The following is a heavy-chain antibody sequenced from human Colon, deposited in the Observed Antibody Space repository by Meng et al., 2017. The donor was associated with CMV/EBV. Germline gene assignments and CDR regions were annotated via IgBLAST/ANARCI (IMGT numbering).Heavy chain of an antibody. CDR1: GFSVSSYW. J-gene: IGHJ4*02. D-gene: IGHD3-3*01. CDR3: ARDREIKILRFLEYDS. V-gene: IGHV1-2*02. CDR2: LNPNTGGA. Sequence: GESLKISCAASGFSVSSYWMHWVRQAPGQGLEWMGWLNPNTGGANYAQKFQGRVTMTRDTSITTAYMELDRLTFDDTATYYCARDREIKILRFLEYDSWGQGTLVTVSS.